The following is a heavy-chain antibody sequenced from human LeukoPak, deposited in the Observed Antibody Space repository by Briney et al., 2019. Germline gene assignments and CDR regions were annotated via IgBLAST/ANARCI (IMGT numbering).Heavy chain of an antibody. V-gene: IGHV4-34*01. J-gene: IGHJ6*03. CDR1: GGTFSGYY. CDR2: NNHSGST. D-gene: IGHD5-12*01. CDR3: ARGLPDYNYYYYYMDV. Sequence: EASETLSLTCALYGGTFSGYYWSWIRRPPGKRLEWIGENNHSGSTNYNPSLKSRVTISIDTSKNQFSLKLTSVTAADTAVYYCARGLPDYNYYYYYMDVWGKGTTVTVSS.